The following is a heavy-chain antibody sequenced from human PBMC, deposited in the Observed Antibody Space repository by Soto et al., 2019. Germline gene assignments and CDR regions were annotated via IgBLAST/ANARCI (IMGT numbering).Heavy chain of an antibody. D-gene: IGHD4-17*01. CDR1: GFTFSTYA. CDR2: ISKTGVST. V-gene: IGHV3-23*01. CDR3: AHPRGYGVFDAVDI. Sequence: GGSLRLSCAASGFTFSTYAMNWVRQAPGKGLEWVSAISKTGVSTYYAESVRGRFTISRDNSINTLYLQMSGLRTEDTAVYYCAHPRGYGVFDAVDIWGQGTMVTVSS. J-gene: IGHJ3*02.